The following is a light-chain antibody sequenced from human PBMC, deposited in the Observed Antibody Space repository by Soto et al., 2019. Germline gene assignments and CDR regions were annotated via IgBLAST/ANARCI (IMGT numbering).Light chain of an antibody. J-gene: IGKJ4*01. Sequence: EIVLTQSPGTLSLSPGERDTLSCRASQSVSSSYLAWYQQKPGQAPRLLIYGASTRATGIPARFSGSGSGTELTLTISSLQSEEFAVYYCQQYNTGPPLTSGGGTKVDSK. V-gene: IGKV3-15*01. CDR3: QQYNTGPPLT. CDR1: QSVSSSY. CDR2: GAS.